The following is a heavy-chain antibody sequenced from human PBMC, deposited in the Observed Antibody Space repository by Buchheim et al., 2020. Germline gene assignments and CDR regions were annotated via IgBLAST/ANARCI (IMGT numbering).Heavy chain of an antibody. CDR2: IYHDGSS. V-gene: IGHV4-39*07. CDR1: GGSISRTIYY. CDR3: ARFRVEMATIDY. J-gene: IGHJ4*02. D-gene: IGHD5-24*01. Sequence: QLQLQESGPGLVKPSETLSLTCSVSGGSISRTIYYWGWIRQPPGKGLEWIGRIYHDGSSCYNPSLKSRVTISVAKSKNQFFLKLSSVTAADTAVYYCARFRVEMATIDYWGQGTL.